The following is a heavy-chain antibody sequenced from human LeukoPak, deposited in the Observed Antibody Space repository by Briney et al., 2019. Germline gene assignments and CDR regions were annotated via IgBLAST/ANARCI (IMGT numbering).Heavy chain of an antibody. Sequence: PSETLSLTCTVSGGSISSSSYYWGWIRQPPGKGLEWIGSIYYSGSTYYNPSLKSRVTISVDTSKNQFPLKLSSVTAADTAVYYCARHRGGYYYYYGMDVWGQGTTVTVSS. J-gene: IGHJ6*02. CDR3: ARHRGGYYYYYGMDV. V-gene: IGHV4-39*01. CDR1: GGSISSSSYY. D-gene: IGHD2-15*01. CDR2: IYYSGST.